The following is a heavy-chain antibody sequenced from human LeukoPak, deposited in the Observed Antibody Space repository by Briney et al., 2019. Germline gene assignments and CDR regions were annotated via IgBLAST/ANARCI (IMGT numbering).Heavy chain of an antibody. D-gene: IGHD3-22*01. J-gene: IGHJ3*02. Sequence: PGGSLRLSCAASGFTFSSYSMNWVRQAPGKGLEWVSSISSSSSYIYYADSMKGRFTISRYNAKNSLYLQMNSLRAEDTAVYYCAGERASWYYYDSSGYRDSFDIWGQGTMVTVSS. CDR1: GFTFSSYS. CDR2: ISSSSSYI. V-gene: IGHV3-21*01. CDR3: AGERASWYYYDSSGYRDSFDI.